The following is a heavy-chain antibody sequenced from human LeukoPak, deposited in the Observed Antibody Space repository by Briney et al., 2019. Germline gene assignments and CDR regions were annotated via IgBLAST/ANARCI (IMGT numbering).Heavy chain of an antibody. CDR1: GGSISSYY. CDR3: ASFSDYGGNFFDY. V-gene: IGHV4-59*08. CDR2: IYHNGRT. D-gene: IGHD4-23*01. J-gene: IGHJ4*02. Sequence: PSETLSLTCTVSGGSISSYYYYWFRQPPGKGLEWIGYIYHNGRTNYNPSLKSRVTISVDTSENQFSLKLSSVTAADTAVYYCASFSDYGGNFFDYWGQGTLVTVSS.